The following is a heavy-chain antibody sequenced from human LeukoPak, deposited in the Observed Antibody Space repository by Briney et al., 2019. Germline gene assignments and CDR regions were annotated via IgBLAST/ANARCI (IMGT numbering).Heavy chain of an antibody. Sequence: PRESLKISCKGSGYSFTSYWIGWVRQMPGKGLEWMGIIYPGDSDTRYSPSFQGQVTISADKSISTAYLQWSSLKASDTAMYYCARSYYDFWSGYSPFCYWGQGTLVTVSS. D-gene: IGHD3-3*01. V-gene: IGHV5-51*01. J-gene: IGHJ4*02. CDR2: IYPGDSDT. CDR3: ARSYYDFWSGYSPFCY. CDR1: GYSFTSYW.